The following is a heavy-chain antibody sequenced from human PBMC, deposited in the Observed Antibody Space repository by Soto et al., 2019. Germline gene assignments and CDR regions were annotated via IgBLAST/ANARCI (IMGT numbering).Heavy chain of an antibody. Sequence: QVQLVESGGGVVQPGRSLRLSCSTSGFSFRSYGMQWVRQAPGKGLQWVAVIWHDGSDKYYADSVKGRFIISRDNSKNTLFLQMDSLRANDTAVYYCVAGSHFGDYWGQGTLVIVSS. CDR1: GFSFRSYG. CDR2: IWHDGSDK. J-gene: IGHJ4*02. D-gene: IGHD3-10*01. V-gene: IGHV3-33*01. CDR3: VAGSHFGDY.